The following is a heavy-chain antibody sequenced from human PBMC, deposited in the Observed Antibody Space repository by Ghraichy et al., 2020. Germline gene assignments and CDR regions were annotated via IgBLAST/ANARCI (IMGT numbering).Heavy chain of an antibody. V-gene: IGHV3-21*01. D-gene: IGHD3-3*01. CDR1: GFTFSTYD. J-gene: IGHJ4*02. CDR3: ATESPISIFGGITHFDN. CDR2: ITAGSSYK. Sequence: LTCAASGFTFSTYDMNWVRQAPGKGLEWVSSITAGSSYKFYADSVRGRFTISRDNAENSLYPQMNSLRAEDTAIYYCATESPISIFGGITHFDNWGQGTLVSVSS.